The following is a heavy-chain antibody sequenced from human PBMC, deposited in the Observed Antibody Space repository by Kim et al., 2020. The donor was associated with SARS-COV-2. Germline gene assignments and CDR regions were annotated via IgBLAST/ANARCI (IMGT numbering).Heavy chain of an antibody. CDR3: ARGVSSAWTLRAWFDP. J-gene: IGHJ5*02. CDR2: VDHSGTT. V-gene: IGHV4-4*02. Sequence: SETLSLTCVVSGASISSSSCWSWARQPPGKGLEWIGEVDHSGTTSYNVSLKNRVSILVDKSKNQFSLRLTSVSAADTAVYYCARGVSSAWTLRAWFDPWG. D-gene: IGHD3-22*01. CDR1: GASISSSSC.